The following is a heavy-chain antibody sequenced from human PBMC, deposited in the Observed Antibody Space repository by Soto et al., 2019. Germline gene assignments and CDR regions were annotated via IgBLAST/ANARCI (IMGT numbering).Heavy chain of an antibody. J-gene: IGHJ4*02. D-gene: IGHD5-12*01. CDR2: ISFHGTNK. Sequence: GGSLRLSCAASGFTFSSYAMHWVRQAPGEGLEWVAVISFHGTNKNYADSVKGRFTISRDNSNNTVFLEMNSLRPEDTAMYYCARDGRAYSGQDSLDFWGQGTPVTVSS. CDR3: ARDGRAYSGQDSLDF. V-gene: IGHV3-30-3*01. CDR1: GFTFSSYA.